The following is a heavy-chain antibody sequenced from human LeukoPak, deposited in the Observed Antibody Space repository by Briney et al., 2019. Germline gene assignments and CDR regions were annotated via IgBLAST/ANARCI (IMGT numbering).Heavy chain of an antibody. D-gene: IGHD3-10*01. J-gene: IGHJ4*02. CDR3: TGRITMIRGVITNFDS. CDR1: GFTFSNTW. V-gene: IGHV3-15*01. Sequence: GGSLRFSCAASGFTFSNTWMSWVRQAPGKGLEWGGRIKSKTDSGTTDYAAPVKGRFTISRDDSKNTLYLQMNSLKTEDTAVYYCTGRITMIRGVITNFDSWGQGTPVTASS. CDR2: IKSKTDSGTT.